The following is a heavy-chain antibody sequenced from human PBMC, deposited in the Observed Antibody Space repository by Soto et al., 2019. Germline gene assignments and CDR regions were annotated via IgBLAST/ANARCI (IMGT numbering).Heavy chain of an antibody. D-gene: IGHD1-26*01. CDR3: AKDRYSGTYPTDFDY. CDR2: ISYDGGNE. Sequence: VGSLRLSCAGSGFTFSSYGIHWVRQAPDKGLEWVALISYDGGNEKYTESVKDRFTISRDDSHNVAYLQMSSLRTEDTAMYYCAKDRYSGTYPTDFDYWGQGSLVTVSS. V-gene: IGHV3-30*18. CDR1: GFTFSSYG. J-gene: IGHJ4*02.